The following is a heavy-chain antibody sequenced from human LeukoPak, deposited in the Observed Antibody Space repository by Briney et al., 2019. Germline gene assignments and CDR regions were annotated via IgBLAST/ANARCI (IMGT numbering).Heavy chain of an antibody. CDR1: GYTFTSYG. CDR2: ISAYNGNT. J-gene: IGHJ4*02. Sequence: ASVTVSYKASGYTFTSYGISWVRQAPGQGLEWMGWISAYNGNTNYAQKLQDRVTMTTDTSTITAYMEPRSLRSDDTAVYYCPRGGKMATIIDYWGQGTLVTVSS. CDR3: PRGGKMATIIDY. V-gene: IGHV1-18*01. D-gene: IGHD5-24*01.